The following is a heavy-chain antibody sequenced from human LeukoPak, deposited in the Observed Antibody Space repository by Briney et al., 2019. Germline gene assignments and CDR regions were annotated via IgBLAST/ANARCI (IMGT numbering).Heavy chain of an antibody. J-gene: IGHJ2*01. CDR3: AREPVSGWLSSVYFDL. V-gene: IGHV3-7*01. CDR1: GFTFSNYW. CDR2: INQDGGEK. D-gene: IGHD3-9*01. Sequence: GGSLRLSCAASGFTFSNYWMTWVRQAPGKGLEWVANINQDGGEKYYVDSVKGRFTISRDNARNSLYLQRAEDTAVYYCAREPVSGWLSSVYFDLWGRGTLVTASS.